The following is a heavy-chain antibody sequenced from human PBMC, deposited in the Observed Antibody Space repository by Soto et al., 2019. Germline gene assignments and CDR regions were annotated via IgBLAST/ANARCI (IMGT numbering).Heavy chain of an antibody. CDR1: GFTFSSYS. CDR2: ISSGSSYI. J-gene: IGHJ6*02. V-gene: IGHV3-21*06. Sequence: EVQLVESGGGLVKPGGSLRLSCAASGFTFSSYSMNWVRQAPGKGLEWVSSISSGSSYIYYAATVKGRFTISRDNAKNSLYLQMNGLRAEDTAVYYCARGSGGSGKLGNYFGMDVGGQGSTVTVSS. CDR3: ARGSGGSGKLGNYFGMDV. D-gene: IGHD3-10*01.